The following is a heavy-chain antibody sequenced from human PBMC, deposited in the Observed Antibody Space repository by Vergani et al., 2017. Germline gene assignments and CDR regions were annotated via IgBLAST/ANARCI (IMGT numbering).Heavy chain of an antibody. CDR2: IIPSLGTA. Sequence: QVQLVQSGAEVKKPGASVKVSCKASGGTFSSYAISWVRQAPGQGLEWMGRIIPSLGTANYAQKVQGRVTITADESTSTAYMALSSLRSEDTAVYYCARGSTWAHDAFDIWGQGTMVTVSS. V-gene: IGHV1-69*11. CDR3: ARGSTWAHDAFDI. CDR1: GGTFSSYA. D-gene: IGHD1-26*01. J-gene: IGHJ3*02.